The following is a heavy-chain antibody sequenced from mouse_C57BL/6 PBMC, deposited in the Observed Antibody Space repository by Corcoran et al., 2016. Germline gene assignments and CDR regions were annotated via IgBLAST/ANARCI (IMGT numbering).Heavy chain of an antibody. V-gene: IGHV1-9*01. CDR2: ILPGSGST. D-gene: IGHD1-1*01. J-gene: IGHJ1*03. CDR3: ARGEIDYYGSSYGGFLV. Sequence: QVQLQQSGAELMKPGASVKLSCKATGYTFTGYWIEWVKQRPGHGLEWIGEILPGSGSTNYNEKFKGKATFTADTSSNTAYMQLSSLTTEDSAIYYCARGEIDYYGSSYGGFLVWGTGTTVTVSS. CDR1: GYTFTGYW.